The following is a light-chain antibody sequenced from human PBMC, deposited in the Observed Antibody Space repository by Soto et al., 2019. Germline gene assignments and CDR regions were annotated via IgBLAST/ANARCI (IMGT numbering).Light chain of an antibody. J-gene: IGLJ1*01. V-gene: IGLV2-14*01. CDR2: DVS. Sequence: QSALTQPASVSGSPGQSITISCTGTSSDIGTYNYVSWYQQHPGKAPKLMIYDVSNRPSGVSNRFSGFKFGSTASLTISGLQAEDEADYYCNSYTTSTTCVFGTGTKVTVL. CDR1: SSDIGTYNY. CDR3: NSYTTSTTCV.